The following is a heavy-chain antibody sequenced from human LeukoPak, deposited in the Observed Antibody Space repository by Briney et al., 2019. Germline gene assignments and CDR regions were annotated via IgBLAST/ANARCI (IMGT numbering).Heavy chain of an antibody. Sequence: GGSLRLSCEASGFTFSNYWMTWVRQAPGKGPEWVANINQDGSEMNYGDSVKGRFTISRDNTKKSLYLQMSRLRGEDTAVYYCARGYYYDSSGVDYWGQGTLVTVSS. D-gene: IGHD3-22*01. CDR3: ARGYYYDSSGVDY. V-gene: IGHV3-7*04. CDR1: GFTFSNYW. CDR2: INQDGSEM. J-gene: IGHJ4*02.